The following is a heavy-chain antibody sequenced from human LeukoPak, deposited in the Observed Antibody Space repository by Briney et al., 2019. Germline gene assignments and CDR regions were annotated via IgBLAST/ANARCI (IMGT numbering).Heavy chain of an antibody. CDR3: ARDTRDFWSGYYYYLDY. J-gene: IGHJ4*02. D-gene: IGHD3-3*01. CDR1: GYTFTSYG. CDR2: IGGYNGNT. V-gene: IGHV1-18*01. Sequence: ASVKVSCKASGYTFTSYGISWVRQAPGQGLEWMGWIGGYNGNTNYAQKLQGRVTMTTDTSTSTAYMELRSLRSDDTAVYYCARDTRDFWSGYYYYLDYWGQGTLVTVSS.